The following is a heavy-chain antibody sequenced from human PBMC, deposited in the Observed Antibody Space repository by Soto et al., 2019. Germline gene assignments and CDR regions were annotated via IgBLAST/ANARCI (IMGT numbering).Heavy chain of an antibody. CDR3: AREQICNVVKCSNWFEP. J-gene: IGHJ5*02. D-gene: IGHD2-8*01. Sequence: ETLSLSCAVSGGSISSPNWGIWPRQFPGMGLEWIGEIFHTGSVNYNPSLKSRVTLSLDKSKNQFSLKLTSVNAADTAVYFCAREQICNVVKCSNWFEPWGQGTLVTVSS. CDR1: GGSISSPNW. V-gene: IGHV4-4*01. CDR2: IFHTGSV.